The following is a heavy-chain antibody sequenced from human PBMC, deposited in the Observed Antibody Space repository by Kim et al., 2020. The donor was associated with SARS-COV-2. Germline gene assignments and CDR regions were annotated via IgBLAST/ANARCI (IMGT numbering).Heavy chain of an antibody. CDR3: AKDFCSGGSCLSLASVAFDI. D-gene: IGHD2-15*01. V-gene: IGHV3-9*01. J-gene: IGHJ3*02. Sequence: GGSLRLSCAASGFTFDDYAMHWVRQAPGKVLEWVSGISWNSGSIGYADSVKGRFTISRDNAKNSLYLQMNSLRAEDTALYYCAKDFCSGGSCLSLASVAFDIWGQGTMVTVSS. CDR2: ISWNSGSI. CDR1: GFTFDDYA.